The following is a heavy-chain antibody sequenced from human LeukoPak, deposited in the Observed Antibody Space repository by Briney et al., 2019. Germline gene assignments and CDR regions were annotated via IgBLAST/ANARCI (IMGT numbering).Heavy chain of an antibody. V-gene: IGHV3-74*01. D-gene: IGHD4-17*01. J-gene: IGHJ5*02. Sequence: GGSLRLSCVASGFTFSSHWMHWVRQAPGSGLVWVSRVNSDGSRTSYADSVKGRFTISRDNAKNTLYLQMNSLRAEDTAVYYCARNISGDYAVYNWFDPWGQGTLVTVSS. CDR1: GFTFSSHW. CDR3: ARNISGDYAVYNWFDP. CDR2: VNSDGSRT.